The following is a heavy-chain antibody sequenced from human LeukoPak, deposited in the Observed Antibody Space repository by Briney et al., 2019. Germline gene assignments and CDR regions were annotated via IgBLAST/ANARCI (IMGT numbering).Heavy chain of an antibody. CDR2: ISYDGSNK. V-gene: IGHV3-30*18. J-gene: IGHJ4*02. CDR3: AKDFAHYYDSSGYPDY. CDR1: GFTFSSYG. Sequence: GGSLRLSCAASGFTFSSYGMHWVRQAPGKGLEWVAVISYDGSNKYYADSVKGRFTISRDNSKNTLYLQMNSLRAEDTAVYYCAKDFAHYYDSSGYPDYWGQGTLVTVSS. D-gene: IGHD3-22*01.